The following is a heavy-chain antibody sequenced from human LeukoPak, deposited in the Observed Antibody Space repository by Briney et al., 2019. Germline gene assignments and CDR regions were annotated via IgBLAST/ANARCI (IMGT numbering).Heavy chain of an antibody. J-gene: IGHJ4*02. CDR2: INHSGST. V-gene: IGHV4-34*01. CDR3: ARAILSSSWYYFDY. D-gene: IGHD6-13*01. Sequence: PSETLSLTCAVYGGSFSGYYWSWIRQPPGKGLEWIGEINHSGSTNYNPSLKSRVTISVDTSKNQFSLKLSSVTAADTAVYYCARAILSSSWYYFDYWGQGTLVTVSS. CDR1: GGSFSGYY.